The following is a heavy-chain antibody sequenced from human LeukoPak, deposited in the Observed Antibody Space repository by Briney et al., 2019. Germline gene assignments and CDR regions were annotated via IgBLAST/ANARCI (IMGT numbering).Heavy chain of an antibody. Sequence: PAWSLRLSCAASGFTFISYAMSWVPQAPGKGLDWVSSISGSGGSTYYADCVKGRFTISRDNSKNTLYLQMNSLRAEDTAVYYCAKDTIFGVAHRAFDIWGQGTMVTVSS. CDR1: GFTFISYA. D-gene: IGHD3-3*01. J-gene: IGHJ3*02. CDR2: ISGSGGST. V-gene: IGHV3-23*01. CDR3: AKDTIFGVAHRAFDI.